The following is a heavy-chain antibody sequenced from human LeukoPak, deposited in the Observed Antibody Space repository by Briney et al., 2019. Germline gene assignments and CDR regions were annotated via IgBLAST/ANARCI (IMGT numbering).Heavy chain of an antibody. CDR1: GFTFGDYA. D-gene: IGHD4-23*01. CDR3: TTGPTTVVTPFRKISYMNV. J-gene: IGHJ6*03. CDR2: IRSKAYGGTT. Sequence: PGGSLRLSCTASGFTFGDYAMSWFRQAPGKGLEWVGFIRSKAYGGTTEYAASVKGRFTISRDDSKSIAYLQMNSLKTEDTAVYYCTTGPTTVVTPFRKISYMNVWGKGTTVTVSS. V-gene: IGHV3-49*03.